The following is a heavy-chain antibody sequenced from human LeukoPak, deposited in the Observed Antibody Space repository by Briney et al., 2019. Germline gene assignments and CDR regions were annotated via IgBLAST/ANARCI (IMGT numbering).Heavy chain of an antibody. CDR1: GYSFTSYW. Sequence: GESLKISCRGSGYSFTSYWIGWVRQMPGKGLEWMGIIYPGDSDTRYSPSFQGQVTISADKSISTAYLQWGSLKASDTAMYYCARNVASTATGTITRGYYFDYWGQGTLVTVSS. CDR3: ARNVASTATGTITRGYYFDY. V-gene: IGHV5-51*01. CDR2: IYPGDSDT. J-gene: IGHJ4*02. D-gene: IGHD1-1*01.